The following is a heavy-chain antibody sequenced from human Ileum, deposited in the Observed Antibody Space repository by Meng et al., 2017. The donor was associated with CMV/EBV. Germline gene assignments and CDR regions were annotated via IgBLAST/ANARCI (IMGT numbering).Heavy chain of an antibody. V-gene: IGHV3-30-3*01. J-gene: IGHJ6*02. CDR3: ARAEDYYYYGMDV. CDR1: GFPFSSVA. Sequence: AASGFPFSSVAMHWVRRAPGKGLEGVAVISDDGAIKYYADSVKGRLTISRDSSKNTVYLQMNSLRAEDTAVYYCARAEDYYYYGMDVWGQGTMVTVSS. CDR2: ISDDGAIK.